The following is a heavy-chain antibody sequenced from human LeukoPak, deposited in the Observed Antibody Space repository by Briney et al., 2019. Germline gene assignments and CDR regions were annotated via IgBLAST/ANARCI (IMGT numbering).Heavy chain of an antibody. Sequence: GGSLRLSCAASGFTVSSNYMSWVRQAPGKGLEWVSVIYSGGSTYYADSVKGRFTISRDNSKNTLYLQMYSLRAEDTAVYYCARMGSYDILTGYYDRGDAFDIWGQGTMVTVSS. CDR3: ARMGSYDILTGYYDRGDAFDI. J-gene: IGHJ3*02. CDR2: IYSGGST. D-gene: IGHD3-9*01. CDR1: GFTVSSNY. V-gene: IGHV3-53*01.